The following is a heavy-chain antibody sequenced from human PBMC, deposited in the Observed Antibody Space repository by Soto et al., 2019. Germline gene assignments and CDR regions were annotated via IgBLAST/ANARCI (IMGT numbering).Heavy chain of an antibody. J-gene: IGHJ3*02. Sequence: PSETLSLTCTVSGGSINSGDYSWTWIWQPPGKGLEWIGSIYYSGNTYYNPSLKSRVTISVDTAKNQFSLKLSSVTAADTAVYFCAKGGSGSYSNAFDIWGQGTMVTVSS. CDR1: GGSINSGDYS. CDR3: AKGGSGSYSNAFDI. D-gene: IGHD3-10*01. V-gene: IGHV4-30-2*03. CDR2: IYYSGNT.